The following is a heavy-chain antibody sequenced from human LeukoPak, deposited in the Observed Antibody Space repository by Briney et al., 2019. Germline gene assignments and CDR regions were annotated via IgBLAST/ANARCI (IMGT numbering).Heavy chain of an antibody. D-gene: IGHD3-10*01. CDR3: ARDAGSGSRHMDV. V-gene: IGHV4-59*01. CDR1: GDSISPYY. Sequence: TSETLSLTCTVSGDSISPYYWSWIRQPPGKGLEWIGYIFYSGSTNYIPSLKSRMTISVDTSKNQFSLKLSSVTAADTAVYYCARDAGSGSRHMDVWGKGTTVTISS. J-gene: IGHJ6*03. CDR2: IFYSGST.